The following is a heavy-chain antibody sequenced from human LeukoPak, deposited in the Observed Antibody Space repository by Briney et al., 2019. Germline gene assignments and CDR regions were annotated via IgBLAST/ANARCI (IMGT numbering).Heavy chain of an antibody. CDR2: INPNSGGT. CDR1: GYTFSSNY. CDR3: ARNYYDSSGYYYFDY. D-gene: IGHD3-22*01. Sequence: ASVKVSCKASGYTFSSNYIHWVRQAPGQGLEWMGWINPNSGGTNYAQKFQGRVTMTRDTSISTAYMELSRLRSDDTAVYYCARNYYDSSGYYYFDYWGQGTLVTVSS. J-gene: IGHJ4*02. V-gene: IGHV1-2*02.